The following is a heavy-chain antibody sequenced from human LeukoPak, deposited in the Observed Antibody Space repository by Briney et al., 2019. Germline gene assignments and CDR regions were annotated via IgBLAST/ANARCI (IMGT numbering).Heavy chain of an antibody. Sequence: PGGSLRLSCAASGFTFSSYAMSWVRQAPGKGLEWVSAISGSGGSTYYADSVKGRFTISRDNSKNTLYLQMNSLRAEDTAVYYCAKDRLSPIAAAASDYWGQGTLVTVSS. J-gene: IGHJ4*02. CDR2: ISGSGGST. D-gene: IGHD6-13*01. CDR1: GFTFSSYA. V-gene: IGHV3-23*01. CDR3: AKDRLSPIAAAASDY.